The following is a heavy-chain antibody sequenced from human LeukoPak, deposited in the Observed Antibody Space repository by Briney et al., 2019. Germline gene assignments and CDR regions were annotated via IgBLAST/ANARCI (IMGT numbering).Heavy chain of an antibody. CDR1: GFTFSTYG. CDR3: AKDVVVVQPWAFDY. J-gene: IGHJ4*02. V-gene: IGHV3-23*01. CDR2: ISGSGGST. D-gene: IGHD3-22*01. Sequence: GGSLRLSCVASGFTFSTYGMSWVRQAPGKGLEWVSAISGSGGSTYYADSVKGRFTISRDNSKNTLYLQMNSLRAEDTAVYYCAKDVVVVQPWAFDYWGQGTLVTVSS.